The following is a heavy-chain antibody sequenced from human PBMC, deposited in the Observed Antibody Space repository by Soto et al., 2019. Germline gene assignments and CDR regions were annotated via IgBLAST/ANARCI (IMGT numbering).Heavy chain of an antibody. CDR1: GVTFSSYA. CDR2: ISGSGGST. V-gene: IGHV3-23*01. CDR3: AKAPLYCSGGSCLIDY. D-gene: IGHD2-15*01. Sequence: PGGSLRLSCAASGVTFSSYAMSWVRQAPGKGLEWVSAISGSGGSTYYADSVKGRFTISRDNSKNTLYLQMNSLRAEDTAVYYCAKAPLYCSGGSCLIDYWGQGTLVTVSS. J-gene: IGHJ4*02.